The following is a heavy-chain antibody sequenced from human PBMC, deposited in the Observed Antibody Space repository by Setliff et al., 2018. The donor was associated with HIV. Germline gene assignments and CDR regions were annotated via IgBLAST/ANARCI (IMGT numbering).Heavy chain of an antibody. J-gene: IGHJ3*02. CDR3: ARMGRRWASDAFDI. V-gene: IGHV4-34*01. CDR1: GGSFSGYY. Sequence: SETLSLTCAVYGGSFSGYYWSWIRKPPGKGLEWIGEINDSGSTNYNPSLKSRVTIAVDTSKNQFSLKLSSVTAADTAVYYCARMGRRWASDAFDIWGQGTMVTVSS. CDR2: INDSGST. D-gene: IGHD4-17*01.